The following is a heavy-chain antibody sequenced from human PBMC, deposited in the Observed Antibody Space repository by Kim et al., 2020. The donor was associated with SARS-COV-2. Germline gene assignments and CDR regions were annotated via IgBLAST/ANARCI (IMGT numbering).Heavy chain of an antibody. V-gene: IGHV3-21*01. CDR2: ISSSSSYI. D-gene: IGHD2-21*02. CDR3: ARDPSYCGGDCYSNYYGMDV. Sequence: GGSLRLSCAASGFTFSSYSMHWVRQAPGKGLEWVSSISSSSSYIYYADSVKGRFTISRDNAKNTLYLQMNSLRAEDTAVYYCARDPSYCGGDCYSNYYGMDVWGQGTTVTVSS. J-gene: IGHJ6*02. CDR1: GFTFSSYS.